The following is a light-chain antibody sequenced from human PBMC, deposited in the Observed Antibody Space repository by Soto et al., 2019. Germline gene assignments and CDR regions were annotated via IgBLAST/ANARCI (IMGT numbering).Light chain of an antibody. V-gene: IGKV4-1*01. CDR3: QQYYSTPFT. Sequence: DIVMTQSPDSLAVSLGERATINCKSSQSVLYSSNNKDYLAWYQQKPGQPPKLLIYWASTRESGVPDRFSGSGSGTDFTLTISSLQAEDVAFYYCQQYYSTPFTFGPGTKVGIK. J-gene: IGKJ3*01. CDR1: QSVLYSSNNKDY. CDR2: WAS.